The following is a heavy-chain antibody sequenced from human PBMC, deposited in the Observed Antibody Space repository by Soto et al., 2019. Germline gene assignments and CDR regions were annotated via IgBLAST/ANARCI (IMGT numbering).Heavy chain of an antibody. J-gene: IGHJ3*02. V-gene: IGHV4-31*03. CDR2: IYYSGST. D-gene: IGHD2-15*01. CDR3: ARGRVGAAFDI. CDR1: GGSISSGGYY. Sequence: PSETLSLTCTVSGGSISSGGYYWSWIRQHPGKGLEWIGYIYYSGSTYYNPSLKSRVTISVDTSKNQFSLKLSSVTAADTAVYYCARGRVGAAFDIWGQGTMVTVSS.